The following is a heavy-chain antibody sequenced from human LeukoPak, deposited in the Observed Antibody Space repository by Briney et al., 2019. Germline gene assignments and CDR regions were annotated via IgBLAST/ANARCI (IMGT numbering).Heavy chain of an antibody. V-gene: IGHV3-30*03. J-gene: IGHJ4*02. CDR3: ARPLYDSSGERFDY. CDR2: ISYDGSNK. CDR1: GFTFSSYG. Sequence: GGSLRLPCAASGFTFSSYGMHWVRQAPGKGLEWVAVISYDGSNKYYADSVKGRFTISRDNSKNTLYLQMNSLRAEDTAVYYCARPLYDSSGERFDYWGQGTLVTVSS. D-gene: IGHD3-22*01.